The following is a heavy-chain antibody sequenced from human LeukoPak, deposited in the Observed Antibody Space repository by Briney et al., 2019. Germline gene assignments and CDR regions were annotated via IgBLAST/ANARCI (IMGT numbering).Heavy chain of an antibody. Sequence: GGPLRLSCAASGFTFSSYAMSWVRQAPGKGLEWVSAISGSGGSTYYADSVKGRFTISRDNSKNTLYLQMNSLRAEDTAVYYCAKDESFERDILTGYPYWYFDLWGRGTLVTVSS. D-gene: IGHD3-9*01. CDR3: AKDESFERDILTGYPYWYFDL. V-gene: IGHV3-23*01. CDR2: ISGSGGST. CDR1: GFTFSSYA. J-gene: IGHJ2*01.